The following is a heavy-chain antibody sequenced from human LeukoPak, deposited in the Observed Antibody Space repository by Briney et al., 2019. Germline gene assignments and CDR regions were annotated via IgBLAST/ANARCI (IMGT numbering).Heavy chain of an antibody. CDR1: GGSISSYY. V-gene: IGHV4-59*08. J-gene: IGHJ4*02. CDR3: ARSGSYAAAGDY. Sequence: SETLSLTCTISGGSISSYYWSWIRQPPGKGLEWIGYIYYSGSTNYNPSLKSRVTISLDTSKNQFSLKLSSVTAADTAVYYCARSGSYAAAGDYWGQGTLVTVSS. CDR2: IYYSGST. D-gene: IGHD2-15*01.